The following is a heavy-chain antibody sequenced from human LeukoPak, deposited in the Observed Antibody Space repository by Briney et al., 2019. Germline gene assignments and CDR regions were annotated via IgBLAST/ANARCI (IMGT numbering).Heavy chain of an antibody. D-gene: IGHD6-6*01. CDR3: ARDQYSSSSGAFDI. J-gene: IGHJ3*02. CDR1: GYTFTSYG. Sequence: ASVKVSCKASGYTFTSYGISWVRQAPGQGLEWMGWMNPNSGNTGYAQKFQGRVTITRNTSISTAYMELSSLRSEDTAVYYCARDQYSSSSGAFDIWGEGRMVTVSS. CDR2: MNPNSGNT. V-gene: IGHV1-8*03.